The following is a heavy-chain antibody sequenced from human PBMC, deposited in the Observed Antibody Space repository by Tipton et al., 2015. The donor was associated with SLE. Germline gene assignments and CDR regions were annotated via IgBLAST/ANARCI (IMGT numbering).Heavy chain of an antibody. CDR3: ARDKLDIGSSCN. CDR2: IYYSGST. V-gene: IGHV4-39*07. D-gene: IGHD6-13*01. Sequence: TLSLTCTVSGGSISSSSYYWGWIRQPPGKGLEWIGSIYYSGSTYYNPSLKSRVTISVDTSKNRFSLKLSSVTAADTAVYYCARDKLDIGSSCNWGQGTLVTVSS. J-gene: IGHJ4*02. CDR1: GGSISSSSYY.